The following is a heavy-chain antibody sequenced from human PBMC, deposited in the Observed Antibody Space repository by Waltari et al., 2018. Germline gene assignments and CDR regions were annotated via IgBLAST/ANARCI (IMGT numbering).Heavy chain of an antibody. CDR2: INTDGSTI. V-gene: IGHV3-74*01. D-gene: IGHD4-17*01. CDR1: GFTFSPYW. Sequence: EVQLAESGGGLVQPGESLRLSGAASGFTFSPYWMHWVRQGPGKGLVWVSRINTDGSTINYADSVKGRFTISRDNAKNTLYLQMNSLRAEDTAVYYCTREDYGGKDYWGQGTLVTVSS. J-gene: IGHJ4*02. CDR3: TREDYGGKDY.